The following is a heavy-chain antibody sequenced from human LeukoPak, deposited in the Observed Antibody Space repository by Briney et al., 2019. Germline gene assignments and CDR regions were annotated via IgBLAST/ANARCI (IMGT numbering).Heavy chain of an antibody. CDR1: GGTFSSYT. V-gene: IGHV1-69*05. D-gene: IGHD5-18*01. J-gene: IGHJ4*02. CDR2: IIPIFGTA. Sequence: SVKVSCKASGGTFSSYTISWVRQAPGQGLEWMGGIIPIFGTANYAQKFQGRVTITTDESTSTAYMELSSLRSEDTAVYYCARGERGYSYVTHYWGQGTLVTVSS. CDR3: ARGERGYSYVTHY.